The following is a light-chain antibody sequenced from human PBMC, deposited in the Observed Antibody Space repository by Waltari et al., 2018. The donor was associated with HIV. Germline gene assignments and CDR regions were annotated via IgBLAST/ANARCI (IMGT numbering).Light chain of an antibody. CDR1: SSNIGAAYD. CDR2: VST. Sequence: QSVLTQPPSVSGAPGQRVTISCTGGSSNIGAAYDVHWYQQFPGAAPKLLIFVSTNRPSGIPYRFFASKSGTSASLAITGLQAEDEAYYYGQSYDRGMSAVVFGGGTKLTGL. J-gene: IGLJ2*01. V-gene: IGLV1-40*01. CDR3: QSYDRGMSAVV.